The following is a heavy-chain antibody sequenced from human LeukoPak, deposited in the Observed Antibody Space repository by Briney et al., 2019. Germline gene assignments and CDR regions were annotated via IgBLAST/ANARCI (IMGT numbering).Heavy chain of an antibody. CDR3: AKIYCSSTSCPVGY. J-gene: IGHJ4*02. V-gene: IGHV4-59*01. Sequence: SETLSLTCTVSGGSIGSYYWSWIRQPPGKGLEWIGYIYYSGSTNYNPSLKNRVTISVDTSKNQFSLKLSSVTAADTAVYYCAKIYCSSTSCPVGYWGQGTLVTVSS. CDR1: GGSIGSYY. CDR2: IYYSGST. D-gene: IGHD2-2*01.